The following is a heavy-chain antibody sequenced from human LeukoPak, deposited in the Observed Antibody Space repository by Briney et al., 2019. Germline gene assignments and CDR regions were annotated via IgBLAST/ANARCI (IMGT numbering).Heavy chain of an antibody. CDR3: ATTAEGSYYDSSGYCRIDY. CDR2: IIAYNGNT. CDR1: GYTFTSYG. V-gene: IGHV1-18*01. J-gene: IGHJ4*02. D-gene: IGHD3-22*01. Sequence: ASVTVSCKASGYTFTSYGISWVRQAPGQGLEWMGWIIAYNGNTNYAQKFQGRVTITTNTSTSTAYMELRSLRSDDTAVCYCATTAEGSYYDSSGYCRIDYWGQGTLGTASS.